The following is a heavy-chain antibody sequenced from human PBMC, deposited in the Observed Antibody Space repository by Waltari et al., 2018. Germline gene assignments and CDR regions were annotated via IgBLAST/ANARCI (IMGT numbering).Heavy chain of an antibody. J-gene: IGHJ3*01. CDR3: ARDIPPPYSGYAPRPL. CDR2: IYYSGST. CDR1: GGSISSHY. D-gene: IGHD5-12*01. Sequence: QVQLQESGPGLVKPSETLSLTCTVSGGSISSHYWSWIRQPPGKGLEWIGYIYYSGSTNYNPSLKSRVTISVDTSKNQFSLKLSSVTAADTAVYYCARDIPPPYSGYAPRPLWGQGTMVTVSS. V-gene: IGHV4-59*11.